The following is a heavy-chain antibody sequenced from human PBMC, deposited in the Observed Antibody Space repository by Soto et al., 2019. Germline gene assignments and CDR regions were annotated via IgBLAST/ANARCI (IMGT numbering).Heavy chain of an antibody. CDR1: GGTFSSYA. J-gene: IGHJ6*02. D-gene: IGHD3-3*01. CDR3: ARDENNEGGRGTIFGVVTGATGGMDV. CDR2: IIPIFGTA. Sequence: SVKVSCKASGGTFSSYAISWVRQAPGQGLEWMGGIIPIFGTANYAQRFQGRVTITADESTSTAYMELSSLRSEDTAVYYCARDENNEGGRGTIFGVVTGATGGMDVWGQGTTVTVSS. V-gene: IGHV1-69*13.